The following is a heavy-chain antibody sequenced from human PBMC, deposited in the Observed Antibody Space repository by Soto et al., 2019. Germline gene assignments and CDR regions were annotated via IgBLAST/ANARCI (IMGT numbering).Heavy chain of an antibody. J-gene: IGHJ5*02. CDR2: IIPIFGTA. Sequence: QVQLVQSGAEVKKPGSSVKVPCKASGGTFSSYAISWVRQAPGQGLEWMGGIIPIFGTANYAQKFQGRVTITADKSTSTAYMELSSLRSEDTAVYYCASLVGPGGVRWFDPWGQGTLVTVSS. CDR3: ASLVGPGGVRWFDP. D-gene: IGHD2-8*02. V-gene: IGHV1-69*06. CDR1: GGTFSSYA.